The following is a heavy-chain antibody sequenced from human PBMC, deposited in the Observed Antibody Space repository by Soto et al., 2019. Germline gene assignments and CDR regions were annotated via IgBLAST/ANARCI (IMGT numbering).Heavy chain of an antibody. D-gene: IGHD3-9*01. Sequence: ASVKVSCKASGYTFTSYDINWVRQATGQGLEWMGWMNPNSGNAGYAQKFQGRVTMTRNTSISTAYMELSSLRSEDTAVYYCARRGAYYDILTGDYYYYGMDVWGQGTTVTVSS. J-gene: IGHJ6*02. CDR2: MNPNSGNA. V-gene: IGHV1-8*01. CDR3: ARRGAYYDILTGDYYYYGMDV. CDR1: GYTFTSYD.